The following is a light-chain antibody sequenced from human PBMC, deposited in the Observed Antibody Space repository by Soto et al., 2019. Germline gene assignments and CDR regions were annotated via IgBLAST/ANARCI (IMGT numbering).Light chain of an antibody. Sequence: QAVVTQEPSLTVSPGGTVTLTCDSSTGAVTSGHYPYWFQQKPGPAPRTLIYDTNNKHSWTPARFSGSLRGGKAALTLAGAQPEDAAEYYCLLFYSGPRVFGGGTKLTVL. CDR3: LLFYSGPRV. V-gene: IGLV7-46*01. CDR1: TGAVTSGHY. CDR2: DTN. J-gene: IGLJ3*02.